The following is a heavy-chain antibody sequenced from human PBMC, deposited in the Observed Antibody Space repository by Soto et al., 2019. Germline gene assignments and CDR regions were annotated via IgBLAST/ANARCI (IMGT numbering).Heavy chain of an antibody. CDR2: ISGSGGST. Sequence: GGSLRLSCAASGFTFSSYAMSWVRQAPGKGLEWVSAISGSGGSTYYADSVKGRFTISRDNSKNTLYLQMNSLRAEDTAVYYCAKDIAAAGSLNWLDPWGQGTLVTVSS. J-gene: IGHJ5*02. V-gene: IGHV3-23*01. CDR3: AKDIAAAGSLNWLDP. D-gene: IGHD6-13*01. CDR1: GFTFSSYA.